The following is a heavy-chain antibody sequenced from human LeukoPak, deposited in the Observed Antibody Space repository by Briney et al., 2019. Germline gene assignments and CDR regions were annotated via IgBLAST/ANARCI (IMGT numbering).Heavy chain of an antibody. CDR3: ARYVDPYDISPHSFDI. V-gene: IGHV4-61*02. CDR1: GGSINSNTYF. D-gene: IGHD3-22*01. CDR2: IYASGGT. Sequence: SETLSLTCTVSGGSINSNTYFWNWIRQPAGTRLEWIERIYASGGTDYNPSLRSRLSMSINRSSNQISLTLRSVTAADTAVYYCARYVDPYDISPHSFDIWGQGTVVTVSS. J-gene: IGHJ3*02.